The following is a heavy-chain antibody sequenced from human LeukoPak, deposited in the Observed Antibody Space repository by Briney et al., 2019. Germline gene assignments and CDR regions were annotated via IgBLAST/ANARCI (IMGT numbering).Heavy chain of an antibody. CDR2: ISDNSGNT. CDR1: GFTFSSFA. CDR3: AKALYDTSGGGY. V-gene: IGHV3-23*01. J-gene: IGHJ4*02. Sequence: GGSLRLSCAASGFTFSSFAMSWVRQAPGQGLEWVSAISDNSGNTYYADSVKGRFTISRDNSKNTLYLQMNSLRVEDTAVYYCAKALYDTSGGGYWGQGTLVTVSS. D-gene: IGHD3-22*01.